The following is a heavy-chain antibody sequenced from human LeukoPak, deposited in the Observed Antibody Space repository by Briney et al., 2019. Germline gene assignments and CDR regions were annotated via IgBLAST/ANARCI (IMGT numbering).Heavy chain of an antibody. CDR2: IGGSGGST. CDR1: GFTFSSYA. D-gene: IGHD3-3*01. J-gene: IGHJ4*02. Sequence: GGSLRLSCAASGFTFSSYAMSWVRQAPGKGLEWVSAIGGSGGSTYYADSVKGRFTISRDNAKNSLYLQMNSLRAEDTAVYYCARAPREWLLGYYFDYWGQGTLVLVSS. CDR3: ARAPREWLLGYYFDY. V-gene: IGHV3-23*01.